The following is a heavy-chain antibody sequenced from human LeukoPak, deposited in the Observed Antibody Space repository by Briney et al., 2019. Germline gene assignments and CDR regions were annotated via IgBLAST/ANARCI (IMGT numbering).Heavy chain of an antibody. CDR3: ARGGTDGNYYYMDV. J-gene: IGHJ6*03. V-gene: IGHV3-7*01. CDR1: GFTFSSYW. CDR2: IKQDGSEK. Sequence: GGFLRLSCAASGFTFSSYWMSWVRQAPGKGLEWVANIKQDGSEKYYVDSVKGRFTISRDNAKNSLYLQMNSLRAEDTAVYYCARGGTDGNYYYMDVWGKGTTVTVSS. D-gene: IGHD5-24*01.